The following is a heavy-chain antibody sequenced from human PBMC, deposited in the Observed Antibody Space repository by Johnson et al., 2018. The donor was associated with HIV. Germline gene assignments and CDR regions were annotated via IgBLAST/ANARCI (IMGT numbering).Heavy chain of an antibody. J-gene: IGHJ3*02. V-gene: IGHV3-30*18. CDR1: GFTFSGYG. D-gene: IGHD4-23*01. CDR3: ANLGDYCGNYGFDI. Sequence: QAQLVEFGGGEVQPGRSLRLSCAASGFTFSGYGMHWVRQAPGKGLEWVAVISYDGSNKYYAESVRGRFTISRDNSKNTLYLQLNSLTTEDTAVYYCANLGDYCGNYGFDIWGQWTMVTVAS. CDR2: ISYDGSNK.